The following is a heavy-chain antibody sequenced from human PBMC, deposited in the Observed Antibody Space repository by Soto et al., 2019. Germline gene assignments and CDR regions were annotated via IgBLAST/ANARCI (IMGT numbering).Heavy chain of an antibody. V-gene: IGHV4-34*01. CDR1: CGSFSGYY. D-gene: IGHD2-2*01. J-gene: IGHJ5*02. CDR2: INHSGST. CDR3: ATLTVVVPAAIGVNWFDP. Sequence: SETLSLTCAVYCGSFSGYYWSWIRQPPGKGLEWIGEINHSGSTNYNPSLKSRVTISVDTSKNQFSLKLSSVTAADTAVYYCATLTVVVPAAIGVNWFDPWGQGTLVTVSS.